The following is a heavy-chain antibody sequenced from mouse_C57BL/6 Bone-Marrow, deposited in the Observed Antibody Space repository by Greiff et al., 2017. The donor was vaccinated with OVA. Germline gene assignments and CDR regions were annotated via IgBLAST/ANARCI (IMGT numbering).Heavy chain of an antibody. CDR1: GFNIKDDY. V-gene: IGHV14-4*01. CDR3: TTTITTVAATDY. D-gene: IGHD1-1*01. J-gene: IGHJ2*01. Sequence: VQLKQSGAELVRPGASVKLSCTASGFNIKDDYMHWVKQRPEQGLEWIGWIDPENGDTEYASKFQGKATITADTSSNTAYLQLSSLTSEDTAVYYCTTTITTVAATDYWGQGTTLTVSS. CDR2: IDPENGDT.